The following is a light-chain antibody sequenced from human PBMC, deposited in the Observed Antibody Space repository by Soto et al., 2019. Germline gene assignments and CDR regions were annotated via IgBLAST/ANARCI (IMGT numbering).Light chain of an antibody. Sequence: DIVSTQSPGPLSLSPGERATLSCRASQSVTNNYLAWYQQKPGQAPRLLIDGASSRATGVPDRFSGTGSGTDFTLTISRLEPEDFAVYYCQQYGYSPITFGQGTRLEIK. CDR1: QSVTNNY. CDR2: GAS. CDR3: QQYGYSPIT. V-gene: IGKV3-20*01. J-gene: IGKJ5*01.